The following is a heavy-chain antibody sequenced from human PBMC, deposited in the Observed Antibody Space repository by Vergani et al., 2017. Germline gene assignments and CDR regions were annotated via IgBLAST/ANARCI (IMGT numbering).Heavy chain of an antibody. CDR1: GFTFSSYA. J-gene: IGHJ4*02. D-gene: IGHD6-19*01. CDR3: ARDPYSSGWYQGFDY. Sequence: QVQLVESGGGLVKPGGSLRLSCAASGFTFSSYAMHWVRQAPGKGLEWVAVISYDGSNKYYADSVKGRFTISRDNSKNTLYLQMNSLRAEDTAVYYCARDPYSSGWYQGFDYWGQGTLVTVSS. CDR2: ISYDGSNK. V-gene: IGHV3-30-3*01.